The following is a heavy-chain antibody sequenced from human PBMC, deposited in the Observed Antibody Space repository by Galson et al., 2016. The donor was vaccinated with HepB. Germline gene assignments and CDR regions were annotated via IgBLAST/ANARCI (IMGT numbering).Heavy chain of an antibody. V-gene: IGHV3-11*01. CDR2: SGSSGSPI. J-gene: IGHJ4*02. CDR1: GFTFSNAW. CDR3: ARGASPGFIDY. D-gene: IGHD3-16*01. Sequence: SLRLSCAASGFTFSNAWMSWVRQAPGKGLEWISYSGSSGSPIYYADSVEGRFTISRDYAKSSLYLQMNSLSADDTAVYYCARGASPGFIDYWGRGTLVTVSS.